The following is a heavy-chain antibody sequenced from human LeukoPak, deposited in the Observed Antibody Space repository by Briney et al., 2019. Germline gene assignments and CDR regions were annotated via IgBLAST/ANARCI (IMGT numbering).Heavy chain of an antibody. CDR2: IYTSGST. CDR3: ARLLTGNWFDP. V-gene: IGHV4-61*02. D-gene: IGHD7-27*01. Sequence: SQTLSLTCTVSGGSISSGSYYWSWIRQPAGKGLEWIGRIYTSGSTNYNPSLKSRVTISVDTSKNQFSLKLSSVTAADTAVYYCARLLTGNWFDPWGQGTLVTVSS. J-gene: IGHJ5*02. CDR1: GGSISSGSYY.